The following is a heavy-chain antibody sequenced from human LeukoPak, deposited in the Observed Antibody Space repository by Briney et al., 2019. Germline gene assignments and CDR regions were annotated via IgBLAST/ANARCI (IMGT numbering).Heavy chain of an antibody. CDR1: GGSISSSSYY. CDR3: ARDRDGSLDY. D-gene: IGHD5-24*01. Sequence: SETLSLTCTVSGGSISSSSYYWGWIRQPPGKGLEWIGEINHSGSTNYNPSLKSRVTISVDTSKNQFSLKLSSVTAADTAVFYCARDRDGSLDYWGQGTLVTVSS. J-gene: IGHJ4*02. V-gene: IGHV4-39*07. CDR2: INHSGST.